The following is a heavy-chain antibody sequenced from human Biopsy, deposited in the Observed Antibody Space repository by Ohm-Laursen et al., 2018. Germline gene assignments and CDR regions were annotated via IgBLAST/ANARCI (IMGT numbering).Heavy chain of an antibody. CDR2: INPSGSTT. J-gene: IGHJ4*02. Sequence: SVKVSCKASGGTFIDYAISWVRQAPGQGLEWMGMINPSGSTTSYPQIFQGRVTMTRDTSKSTVYMELSSLRSADTAVYFCARNTGWYGDLYYFDYWGQGTLVTVSS. V-gene: IGHV1-46*01. CDR1: GGTFIDYA. CDR3: ARNTGWYGDLYYFDY. D-gene: IGHD6-19*01.